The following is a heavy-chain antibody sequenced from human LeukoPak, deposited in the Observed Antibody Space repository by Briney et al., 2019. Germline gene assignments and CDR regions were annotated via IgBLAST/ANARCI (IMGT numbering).Heavy chain of an antibody. CDR1: GFTFSSYA. Sequence: PGGSLRLSCAASGFTFSSYAMHWVRQAPGKGLEWVAVISYDGSNKYYADSVKGRFTISRDNSKNTLFLQVNSLRAEDTAVYYCATNYSYCMDVWGKGTTVTVSS. J-gene: IGHJ6*03. CDR3: ATNYSYCMDV. V-gene: IGHV3-30-3*01. CDR2: ISYDGSNK.